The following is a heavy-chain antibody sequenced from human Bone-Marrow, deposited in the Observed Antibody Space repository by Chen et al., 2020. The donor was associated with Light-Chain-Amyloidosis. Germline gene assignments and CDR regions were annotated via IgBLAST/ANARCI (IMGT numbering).Heavy chain of an antibody. D-gene: IGHD2-2*02. V-gene: IGHV4-31*03. CDR1: GGSINSASYY. CDR3: ARATVVTSAIGFFDS. CDR2: MYYRWST. Sequence: QVQLQASGPGLVKHSQTLSLTCTVSGGSINSASYYWGWIRQHPGKGLEWIGYMYYRWSTYYNPSLGSRVTISLDTSQNQFSLRLNSVTAADTAVYYCARATVVTSAIGFFDSWGQGTLVTVSS. J-gene: IGHJ4*02.